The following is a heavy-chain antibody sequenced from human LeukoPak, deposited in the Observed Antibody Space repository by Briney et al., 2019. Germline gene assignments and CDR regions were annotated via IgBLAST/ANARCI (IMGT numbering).Heavy chain of an antibody. Sequence: SETLSLTCTVSGYSISSGYYWDWIRQPPGKGLEWIGSIYHGGSTYYNPSLKSRVTISVDTSKNQFSLKLSSVTAADTAVYYCARGSYDILTGYPYYFDYWGQGTLVTVSS. CDR1: GYSISSGYY. D-gene: IGHD3-9*01. J-gene: IGHJ4*02. CDR3: ARGSYDILTGYPYYFDY. CDR2: IYHGGST. V-gene: IGHV4-38-2*02.